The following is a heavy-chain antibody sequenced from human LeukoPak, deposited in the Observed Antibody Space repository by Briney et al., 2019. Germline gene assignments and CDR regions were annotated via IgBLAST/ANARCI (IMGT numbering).Heavy chain of an antibody. V-gene: IGHV3-7*04. CDR3: ARGRSGSWTAFDI. CDR1: GFTFSSYL. J-gene: IGHJ3*02. CDR2: IKQDGSEK. D-gene: IGHD3-10*01. Sequence: GGSLRLSCAASGFTFSSYLMTWVRQAPGKGLEWVANIKQDGSEKYYVDSVKGRFTISRDNAKNSLYLQMNSLRVEDTAVYYRARGRSGSWTAFDIWGQGTMVTVSS.